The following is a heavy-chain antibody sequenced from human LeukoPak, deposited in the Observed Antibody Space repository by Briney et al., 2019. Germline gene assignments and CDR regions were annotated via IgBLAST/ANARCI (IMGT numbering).Heavy chain of an antibody. CDR2: IYSSGRT. J-gene: IGHJ5*02. Sequence: SETLSLTCTVSGASISSYYWSWIRQPAGKGLEWIGRIYSSGRTHYSPSLKSRVAISVDTSKNRFSLRLSSVTAADTAVYYCARDLGGSYSSETWFDPWGQGTLVTVSS. CDR3: ARDLGGSYSSETWFDP. D-gene: IGHD1-26*01. V-gene: IGHV4-4*07. CDR1: GASISSYY.